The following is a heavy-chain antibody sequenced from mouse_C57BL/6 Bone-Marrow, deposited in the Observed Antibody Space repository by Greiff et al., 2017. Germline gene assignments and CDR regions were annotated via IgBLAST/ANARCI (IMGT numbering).Heavy chain of an antibody. V-gene: IGHV5-6*01. CDR3: AGFLNWEGGAMDY. CDR2: ISCGGSYT. CDR1: GFTFSSYG. Sequence: EVMLVESGGDLVKPGGSLKLSCAASGFTFSSYGMSWVRQTPDKRLEWVATISCGGSYTYYPDSVKGRFTISSDNAKNTLYLQMSSLKSVDTAMYYCAGFLNWEGGAMDYWGQGTSVTVSS. J-gene: IGHJ4*01. D-gene: IGHD4-1*02.